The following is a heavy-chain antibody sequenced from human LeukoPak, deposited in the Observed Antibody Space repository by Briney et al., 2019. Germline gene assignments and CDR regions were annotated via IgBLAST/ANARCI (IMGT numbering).Heavy chain of an antibody. CDR2: ISSSSSTI. CDR3: ARDPTDYYYYMDV. V-gene: IGHV3-48*01. D-gene: IGHD4-17*01. Sequence: PGGSLSLSCAASGFTFSSYSMNWVRQAPGKGLEWVSYISSSSSTIYYADSVKGRFTISRDNAKNSLYLQMNSLRAEDTAVYYCARDPTDYYYYMDVWGKGTTVTVSS. CDR1: GFTFSSYS. J-gene: IGHJ6*03.